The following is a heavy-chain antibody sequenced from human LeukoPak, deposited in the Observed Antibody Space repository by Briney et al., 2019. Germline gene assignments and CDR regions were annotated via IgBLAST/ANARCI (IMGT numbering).Heavy chain of an antibody. CDR1: GGSFSGYY. D-gene: IGHD3-10*01. CDR2: INHSGSP. Sequence: SETLSLTCAVYGGSFSGYYWSWIRQPPGKGLEWIGEINHSGSPNYNPSLKSRVTISVDTSKNQFSLKLSSVTAADTAVYYCARGRRSAYYYGSGSYYRHYYFDYWGQGTLVTVSS. CDR3: ARGRRSAYYYGSGSYYRHYYFDY. J-gene: IGHJ4*02. V-gene: IGHV4-34*01.